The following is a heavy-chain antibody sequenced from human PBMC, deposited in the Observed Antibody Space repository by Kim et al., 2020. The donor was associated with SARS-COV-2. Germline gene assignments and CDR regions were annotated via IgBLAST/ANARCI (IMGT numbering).Heavy chain of an antibody. V-gene: IGHV1-18*01. CDR1: GYTFTSYG. CDR2: ISAYNGNT. J-gene: IGHJ6*02. D-gene: IGHD5-18*01. Sequence: ASVKVSCKASGYTFTSYGISWVRQAPGQGLEWMGWISAYNGNTNYAQKLQGRVTMTTDTSTSTAYMELRSLRSDDTAVYYCARDPHVDTAMATYYYYGMDVWGQGTTVTVS. CDR3: ARDPHVDTAMATYYYYGMDV.